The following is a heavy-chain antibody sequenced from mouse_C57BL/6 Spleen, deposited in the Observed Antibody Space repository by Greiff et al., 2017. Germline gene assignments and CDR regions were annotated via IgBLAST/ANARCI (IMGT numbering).Heavy chain of an antibody. CDR2: ILPGSGST. J-gene: IGHJ2*01. V-gene: IGHV1-9*01. Sequence: QVQLQQSGAELMKPGASVKLSCKATGYTFTGYWIEWVKQRPGHGLEWIGEILPGSGSTNYNEKLKGKGTLTADTSSNTAYMQLSSLTTEDSAIYYCAIPTVDYWGQGTTLTVSS. CDR3: AIPTVDY. D-gene: IGHD1-1*01. CDR1: GYTFTGYW.